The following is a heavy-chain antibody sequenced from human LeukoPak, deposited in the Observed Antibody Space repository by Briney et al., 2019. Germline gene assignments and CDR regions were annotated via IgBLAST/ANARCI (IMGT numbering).Heavy chain of an antibody. V-gene: IGHV3-30*04. D-gene: IGHD3-16*01. CDR2: ISYDGSNK. J-gene: IGHJ4*02. CDR1: GFTFSSYA. Sequence: GGSLRLSCAASGFTFSSYAMHWVRQAPGKGLEWVAVISYDGSNKYYADSVKGRFTISRDNSKNTLYLQMNGLRAEDTAVYYCARLNTDSYDYWGQGTLVNVSS. CDR3: ARLNTDSYDY.